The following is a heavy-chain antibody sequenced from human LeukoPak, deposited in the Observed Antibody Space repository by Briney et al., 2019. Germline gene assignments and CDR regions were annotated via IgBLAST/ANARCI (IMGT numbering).Heavy chain of an antibody. J-gene: IGHJ4*01. D-gene: IGHD6-19*01. CDR1: GFTFSTYD. V-gene: IGHV3-48*03. CDR3: ARDRSGWHYFDF. CDR2: ISGSDNTI. Sequence: GGSLRLSCVASGFTFSTYDMHWVRQAPGEGLEWLTYISGSDNTIYYADSVRGRFTVSRDSTKSSLYLQMNTLRAEDTAVYYCARDRSGWHYFDFWGHGTLVTVSS.